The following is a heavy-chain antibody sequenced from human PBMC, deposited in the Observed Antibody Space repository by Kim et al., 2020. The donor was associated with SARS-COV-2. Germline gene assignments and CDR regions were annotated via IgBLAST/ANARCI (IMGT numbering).Heavy chain of an antibody. J-gene: IGHJ3*02. V-gene: IGHV1-46*01. Sequence: SKSNAQKCQGRVTMTRDTSTSTVYMELSSLRSEDTAVYYCARDRGDRAFDIWGQGTMVTVSS. D-gene: IGHD3-10*01. CDR3: ARDRGDRAFDI. CDR2: SK.